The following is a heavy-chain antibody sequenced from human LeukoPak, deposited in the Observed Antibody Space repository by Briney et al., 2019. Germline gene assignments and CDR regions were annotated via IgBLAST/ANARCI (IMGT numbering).Heavy chain of an antibody. CDR3: ARWAGAILTDY. Sequence: TGGSLRLSCAASGFTFDDYGMSWVRQDPGKGLEWVSAISGSGGSTYYADSVKGRFTISRDNSKNTLYLQMNSLRAEDTAVYYCARWAGAILTDYWGQGTLVTVSS. D-gene: IGHD1-26*01. CDR2: ISGSGGST. CDR1: GFTFDDYG. J-gene: IGHJ4*02. V-gene: IGHV3-23*01.